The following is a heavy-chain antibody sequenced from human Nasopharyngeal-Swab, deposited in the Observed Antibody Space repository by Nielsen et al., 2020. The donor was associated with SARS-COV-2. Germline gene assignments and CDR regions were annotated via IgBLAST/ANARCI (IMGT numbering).Heavy chain of an antibody. V-gene: IGHV3-30*18. CDR1: GFIFSNYA. Sequence: GGSLRLSCAASGFIFSNYAMHWVRQAPGKGLEGVAVISYDGTNKYYEDSVKGRFTISRDNSKKTLYMQMNSLRTDDTAVYYCAKDVEVARFGELLLYYYYYGMDVWGQGTTVTVSS. J-gene: IGHJ6*02. CDR2: ISYDGTNK. CDR3: AKDVEVARFGELLLYYYYYGMDV. D-gene: IGHD3-10*01.